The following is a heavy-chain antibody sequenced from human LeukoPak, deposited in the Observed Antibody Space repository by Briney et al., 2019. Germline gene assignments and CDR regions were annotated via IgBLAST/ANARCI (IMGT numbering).Heavy chain of an antibody. J-gene: IGHJ4*02. D-gene: IGHD4-11*01. CDR3: ARDSYSKYDY. V-gene: IGHV3-48*01. Sequence: PGGSLRLSCAASGFTFSTYSMTWVRQAPGRGLEWVSYISSNSRTIYYGDSVKGRFTISRDNAKNSLYLQMNSLRAEDTAVYFCARDSYSKYDYWGQGTLVTVSS. CDR1: GFTFSTYS. CDR2: ISSNSRTI.